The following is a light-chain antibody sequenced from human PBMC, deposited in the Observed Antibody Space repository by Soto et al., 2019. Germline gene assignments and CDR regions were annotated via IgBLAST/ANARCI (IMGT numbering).Light chain of an antibody. V-gene: IGLV8-61*01. Sequence: QTVVTQEPSLSVSAAGTVTLTCALSSGSVSISHYSSWYQQTPGQAPRTLIYSTNTRSSGVPDRFSGSILGNKAALTITGAQAHDESFYYCALYMGSGTLLFGGGTKLTVL. CDR1: SGSVSISHY. CDR3: ALYMGSGTLL. J-gene: IGLJ2*01. CDR2: STN.